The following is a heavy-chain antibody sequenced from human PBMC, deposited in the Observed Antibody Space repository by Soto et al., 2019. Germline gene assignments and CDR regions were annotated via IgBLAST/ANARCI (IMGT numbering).Heavy chain of an antibody. CDR2: IWYDGSNK. Sequence: PGGSLRLSCAASGFTFSSYGMHWVRQAPGKGLEWVAVIWYDGSNKYYADSVKGRFTISRDNSKNTLYLQMNSLRAEDTAVYYSARASDATGTPIFDYWGQGTLVTVSS. D-gene: IGHD1-1*01. CDR1: GFTFSSYG. CDR3: ARASDATGTPIFDY. V-gene: IGHV3-33*01. J-gene: IGHJ4*02.